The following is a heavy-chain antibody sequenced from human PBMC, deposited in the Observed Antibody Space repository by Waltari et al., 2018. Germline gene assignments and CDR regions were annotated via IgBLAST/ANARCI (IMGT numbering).Heavy chain of an antibody. D-gene: IGHD3-22*01. V-gene: IGHV3-30*02. J-gene: IGHJ4*02. CDR2: IRYDGSNK. Sequence: QVQLVESGGGVVQPGGSLRLSCAASGFTFSSYGMHWVRQAPGKGLEWVAFIRYDGSNKYYADSGKGRFTISRDNSKNTLYLQMNSLRAEDTAVYYCAKDNPYYYDSSGDYWGQGTLVTVSS. CDR3: AKDNPYYYDSSGDY. CDR1: GFTFSSYG.